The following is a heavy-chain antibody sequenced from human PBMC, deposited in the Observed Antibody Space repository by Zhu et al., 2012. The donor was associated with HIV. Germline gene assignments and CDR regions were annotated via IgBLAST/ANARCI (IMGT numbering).Heavy chain of an antibody. CDR1: GGSTSSHY. V-gene: IGHV4-59*11. Sequence: QVQLQESGPGLVKPSETLSLTCSVSGGSTSSHYWSCIRQPPGKGLEWIGYVYYTGTTNYNPSLKSRVTISLDMSKNQFSLKLTSVTAADTAVYYCARLRDTSGYYYPFDYWGQGTLVTVSS. D-gene: IGHD3-22*01. CDR3: ARLRDTSGYYYPFDY. CDR2: VYYTGTT. J-gene: IGHJ4*02.